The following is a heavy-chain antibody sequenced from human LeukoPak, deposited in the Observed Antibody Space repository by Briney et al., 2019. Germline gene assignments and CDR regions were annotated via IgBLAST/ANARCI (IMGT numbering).Heavy chain of an antibody. V-gene: IGHV3-53*01. Sequence: GGSLRLSCAVSGFNAYDTYMRWVRQSPGKGLEWVSLIFRGNKHYRDSVEGRFTISRDDSQNTVHLQMNSLRAEDTAVYFCATSDSYHWLLEHWGQGTPVTVSS. CDR1: GFNAYDTY. J-gene: IGHJ1*01. CDR3: ATSDSYHWLLEH. D-gene: IGHD1-1*01. CDR2: IFRGNK.